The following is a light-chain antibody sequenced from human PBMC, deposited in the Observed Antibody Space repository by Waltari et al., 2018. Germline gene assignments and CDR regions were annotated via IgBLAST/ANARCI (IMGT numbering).Light chain of an antibody. V-gene: IGLV2-18*02. J-gene: IGLJ7*01. CDR3: CAYRSDNTFL. Sequence: QSALTQPPSVSKSLGQSVTISCTGTSSDIGAYSGVPWYFQHPGTAPRLLIYDVRKRPPGVSDRFSGSKSGNTASLTISGLQAEDEADYYCCAYRSDNTFLFGGGTRLTVL. CDR1: SSDIGAYSG. CDR2: DVR.